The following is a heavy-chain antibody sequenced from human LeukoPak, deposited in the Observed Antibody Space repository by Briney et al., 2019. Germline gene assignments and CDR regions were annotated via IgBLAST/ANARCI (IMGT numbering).Heavy chain of an antibody. CDR2: IYNSGST. V-gene: IGHV4-39*07. CDR3: AREYYYYDSGPKKRLRWFDP. Sequence: SETLSLTCNVSGDSISRSRHFWAWIRQSPGRGLEWIGYIYNSGSTYYNPSLKSRVTISVDTSKNQFSLKLSSVTAADTAVYYCAREYYYYDSGPKKRLRWFDPWGQGTLVTVSS. CDR1: GDSISRSRHF. D-gene: IGHD3-22*01. J-gene: IGHJ5*02.